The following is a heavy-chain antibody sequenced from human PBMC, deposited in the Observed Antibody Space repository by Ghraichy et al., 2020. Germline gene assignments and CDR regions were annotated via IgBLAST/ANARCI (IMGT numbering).Heavy chain of an antibody. CDR3: ARDSVITYPSDWFDP. CDR1: GYTFTSYG. V-gene: IGHV1-18*04. CDR2: ISAYNGNT. J-gene: IGHJ5*02. D-gene: IGHD3-22*01. Sequence: ASVKVSCKASGYTFTSYGISWVRQAPGQGLEWMGWISAYNGNTNYAQKLQGRVTMTTDTSTSTAYMELRSLRSDDTAVYYCARDSVITYPSDWFDPWGQGTLVTVSS.